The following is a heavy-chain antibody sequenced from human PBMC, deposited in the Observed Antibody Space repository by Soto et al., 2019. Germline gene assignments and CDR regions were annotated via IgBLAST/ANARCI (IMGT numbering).Heavy chain of an antibody. J-gene: IGHJ6*02. CDR2: IYYSGST. D-gene: IGHD3-3*01. V-gene: IGHV4-59*01. Sequence: SETLSLTCTVSGGSISSYYWSWIRQPPGKGLEWIGYIYYSGSTNYNPSLKSRVTISVDTSKNQFSLKLSSVTAADTAVYYCARSGDVLRFLEWSYYYYYGMDVWGQGTTVTVSS. CDR3: ARSGDVLRFLEWSYYYYYGMDV. CDR1: GGSISSYY.